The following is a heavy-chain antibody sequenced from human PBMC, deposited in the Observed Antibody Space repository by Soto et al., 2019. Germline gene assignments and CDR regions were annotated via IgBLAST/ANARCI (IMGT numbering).Heavy chain of an antibody. V-gene: IGHV3-30-3*01. J-gene: IGHJ5*02. Sequence: QVQLVESGGGVVQPGRSLRLSCAASGFTFSSYAMHWVRQAPGKGLEWVAVISYDGSNKYYADSVKGRFTISRDNSKNTLYLQMNSLRAEDTAVYYCARFQGYCTNGVCYSSWFDPWGQGTLVTVSS. CDR2: ISYDGSNK. CDR1: GFTFSSYA. CDR3: ARFQGYCTNGVCYSSWFDP. D-gene: IGHD2-8*01.